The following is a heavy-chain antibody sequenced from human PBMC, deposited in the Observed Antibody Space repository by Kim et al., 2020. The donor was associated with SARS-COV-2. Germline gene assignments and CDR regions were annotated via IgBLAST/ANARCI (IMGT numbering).Heavy chain of an antibody. CDR2: IYYTGST. Sequence: SETLSLTCTVSGGSVSSGSYYWSWILQPPGKGLEWIGYIYYTGSTNNDPSLKSRVTISVDTSENQFSLKLTSVTTADTAVYYCARINVVRGVIDYWGQGTLVTVSS. V-gene: IGHV4-61*01. D-gene: IGHD3-10*01. J-gene: IGHJ4*02. CDR3: ARINVVRGVIDY. CDR1: GGSVSSGSYY.